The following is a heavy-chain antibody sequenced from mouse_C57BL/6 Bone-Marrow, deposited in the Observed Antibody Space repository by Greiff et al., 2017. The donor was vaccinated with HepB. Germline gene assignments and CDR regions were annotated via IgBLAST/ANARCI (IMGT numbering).Heavy chain of an antibody. CDR2: ISSGSSTI. V-gene: IGHV5-17*01. D-gene: IGHD2-3*01. CDR1: GFTFSDYG. Sequence: EVQLVESGGGLVKPGGSLKLSCAASGFTFSDYGMHWVRQAPEKGLEWVAYISSGSSTIYYADTVKGRFTISRDNAKNTLFLQMTSLRSEDTAMYYCARGRHNGGYLYYFDYWGQGTTLTVSS. CDR3: ARGRHNGGYLYYFDY. J-gene: IGHJ2*01.